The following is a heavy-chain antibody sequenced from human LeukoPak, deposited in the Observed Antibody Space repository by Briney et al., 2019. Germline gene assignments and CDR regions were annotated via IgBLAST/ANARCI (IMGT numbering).Heavy chain of an antibody. D-gene: IGHD3-3*01. V-gene: IGHV4-39*07. CDR2: MYYSGST. CDR1: GGSISSYY. Sequence: PSETLSLTCTVSGGSISSYYWSWIRQPPGKGLEWIGSMYYSGSTYYNPSLKSRVTISVDTSKNHFSLKLSSVTAADTAVYYCARDFRGGYDFWSGYYTPYYFDYWGQETLVTVSP. J-gene: IGHJ4*02. CDR3: ARDFRGGYDFWSGYYTPYYFDY.